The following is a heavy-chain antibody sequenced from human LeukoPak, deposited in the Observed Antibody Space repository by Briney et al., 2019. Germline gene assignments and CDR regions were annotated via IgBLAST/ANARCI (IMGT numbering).Heavy chain of an antibody. J-gene: IGHJ4*02. CDR3: ARELYRRGYFDY. V-gene: IGHV1-69*04. CDR2: IIPIFGIA. CDR1: GGTFSSYA. D-gene: IGHD2/OR15-2a*01. Sequence: SVKVSCKASGGTFSSYAISWVRQAPGQGLEWMGRIIPIFGIANYAQKFQGRVTITADKSTSTAYMEPSSLRSEDTAVYYCARELYRRGYFDYWGQGTLVTVSS.